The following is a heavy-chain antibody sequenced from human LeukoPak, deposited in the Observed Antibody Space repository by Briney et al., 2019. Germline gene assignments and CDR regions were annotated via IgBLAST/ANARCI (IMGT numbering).Heavy chain of an antibody. CDR1: GGSISTYH. Sequence: SETLSLTCIVSGGSISTYHWSWIRQPPGKGLEWIGYIYYSGSTNYNPSLKSRVTISVDTSKNQFSLKLSSVTAADTAVYYCARDNYYYYYMDVWGKGTTVTVSS. J-gene: IGHJ6*03. CDR2: IYYSGST. CDR3: ARDNYYYYYMDV. V-gene: IGHV4-59*01.